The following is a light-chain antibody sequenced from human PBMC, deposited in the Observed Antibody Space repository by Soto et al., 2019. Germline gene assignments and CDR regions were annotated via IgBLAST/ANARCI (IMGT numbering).Light chain of an antibody. Sequence: TQSPATLSASVGDRVTITCRAGQSISSYLNWYQQKPGKAPKLLIYAASSLQSGVPSRFSGSGSGTDFTLTISSLQPEDFATYYCQQSYSTPLTFGGGTKVDIK. CDR3: QQSYSTPLT. V-gene: IGKV1-39*01. J-gene: IGKJ4*01. CDR2: AAS. CDR1: QSISSY.